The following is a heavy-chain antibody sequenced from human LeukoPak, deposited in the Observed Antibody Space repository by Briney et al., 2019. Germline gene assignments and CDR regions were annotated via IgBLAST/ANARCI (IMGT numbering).Heavy chain of an antibody. CDR3: ARRGTTQFDY. CDR2: IHPGDSDT. CDR1: GYSFTDYW. V-gene: IGHV5-51*01. J-gene: IGHJ4*02. Sequence: GESLKISCKASGYSFTDYWIGWVRQMPGKGLEWTGRIHPGDSDTRYSPSFQGQVIISADKSINTAYLQWSSLKASDTAIFYCARRGTTQFDYWGQGTLVTVS. D-gene: IGHD1-14*01.